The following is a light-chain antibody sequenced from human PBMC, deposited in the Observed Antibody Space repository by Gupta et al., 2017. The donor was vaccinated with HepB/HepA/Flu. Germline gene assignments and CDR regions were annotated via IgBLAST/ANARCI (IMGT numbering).Light chain of an antibody. Sequence: EIVLTQSPGTLSLSTGERATLSCRASQSVSSSYLAWYQQKPGQAPRLLIYETSNMATGIPDRFSGSGSGTDFTLTISRLEPEDFAVYYCQQYGSSPWTFGQGTKVEIK. V-gene: IGKV3-20*01. CDR1: QSVSSSY. CDR2: ETS. J-gene: IGKJ1*01. CDR3: QQYGSSPWT.